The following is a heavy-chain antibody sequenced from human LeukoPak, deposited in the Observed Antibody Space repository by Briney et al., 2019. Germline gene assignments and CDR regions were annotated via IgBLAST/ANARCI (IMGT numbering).Heavy chain of an antibody. CDR1: GGSISSYY. Sequence: SETLSLTCTVSGGSISSYYWSWIRQPAGKGLEWIGRIYSSGSTNYNSSLKSRVIMSVDTSKNQFSLKLSSVTAADTAVYYCARHPYDYGDHYYFYYYMDVWGKGTTVTVSS. CDR3: ARHPYDYGDHYYFYYYMDV. V-gene: IGHV4-4*07. J-gene: IGHJ6*03. D-gene: IGHD4-17*01. CDR2: IYSSGST.